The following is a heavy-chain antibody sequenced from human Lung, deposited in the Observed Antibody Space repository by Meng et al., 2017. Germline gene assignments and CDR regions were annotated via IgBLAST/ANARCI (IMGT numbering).Heavy chain of an antibody. Sequence: QVELVEAGVGGVQSGGSLRLSCAASGFTFNTYAMHWFRQAPGKGLEWVSLMSFDGAQIYYSDSVRGRFTISRDNSKNTLYLQMNSLRAEDTAVYYCARDKPPNDVWGRGTLVTVSS. CDR3: ARDKPPNDV. CDR1: GFTFNTYA. V-gene: IGHV3-30*01. CDR2: MSFDGAQI. J-gene: IGHJ2*01.